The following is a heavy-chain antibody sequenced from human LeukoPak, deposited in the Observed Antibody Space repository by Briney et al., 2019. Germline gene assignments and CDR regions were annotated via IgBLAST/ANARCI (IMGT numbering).Heavy chain of an antibody. CDR1: GFTFSSYS. CDR3: TIDFGGFLN. Sequence: GGSLRLSCAASGFTFSSYSMNWVRQAPGKGLEWVSSISSSSSYIYYADSLKGRFTISRDNAKNSLYLQMNSLRAEDTAVYYCTIDFGGFLNWGQGTLVTVSP. CDR2: ISSSSSYI. J-gene: IGHJ4*02. V-gene: IGHV3-21*01. D-gene: IGHD3-3*01.